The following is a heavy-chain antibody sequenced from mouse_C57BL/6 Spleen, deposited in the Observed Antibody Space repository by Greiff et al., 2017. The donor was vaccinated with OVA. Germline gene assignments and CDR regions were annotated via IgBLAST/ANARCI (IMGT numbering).Heavy chain of an antibody. D-gene: IGHD1-1*01. CDR2: INPYNGGT. CDR3: ARSSRSSYEAWFAY. CDR1: GYTFTDYY. Sequence: VQLQQSGPVLVKPGASVKMSCKASGYTFTDYYMNWVKQSHGKSLEWIGVINPYNGGTSYNQKFKGKATLTVDKSSSTAYMELNSLTSEDSAVYYCARSSRSSYEAWFAYWGQGTLVTVSA. V-gene: IGHV1-19*01. J-gene: IGHJ3*01.